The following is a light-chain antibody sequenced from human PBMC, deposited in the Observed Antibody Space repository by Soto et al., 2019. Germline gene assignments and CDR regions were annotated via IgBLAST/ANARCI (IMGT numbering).Light chain of an antibody. V-gene: IGKV1-8*01. CDR2: AAS. J-gene: IGKJ1*01. CDR3: QQYYTYRRT. CDR1: QDISSY. Sequence: AIRMTQSPSSFSASTGDRVTITCRASQDISSYLAGYQQKPGKAPKLLIYAASTLQSGVPSRFSGSGSGTDFTLTISCLQSEDFATYYCQQYYTYRRTFGQGTSVEIK.